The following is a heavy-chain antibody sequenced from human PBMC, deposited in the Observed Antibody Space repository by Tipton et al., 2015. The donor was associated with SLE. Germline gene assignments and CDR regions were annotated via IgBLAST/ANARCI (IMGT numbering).Heavy chain of an antibody. J-gene: IGHJ5*02. CDR3: ARGDFWSGYYTP. V-gene: IGHV4-61*02. D-gene: IGHD3-3*01. CDR2: IYTSGST. Sequence: TLSLTCTVSGGSISSSSYYWSWIRQPAGKGLEWIGRIYTSGSTNYNPSLKSRVTISVDTSKNQFSLKLSSVTAADTAVYYCARGDFWSGYYTPWGQGTLVTVSS. CDR1: GGSISSSSYY.